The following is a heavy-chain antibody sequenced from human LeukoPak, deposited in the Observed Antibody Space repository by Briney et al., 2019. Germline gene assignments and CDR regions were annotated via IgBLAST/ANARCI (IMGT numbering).Heavy chain of an antibody. D-gene: IGHD3-10*01. CDR3: ARIRNYGSGTYIPFVDY. Sequence: SETLSLTCSVSGGSMNSYYWSWIRQSPGKGLEWIGYIYYSGSTNYNPSLKSRVTISVDTSKNQFSLKLSSVTAADTAVYYCARIRNYGSGTYIPFVDYWGQGTLVTVSS. J-gene: IGHJ4*02. V-gene: IGHV4-59*08. CDR1: GGSMNSYY. CDR2: IYYSGST.